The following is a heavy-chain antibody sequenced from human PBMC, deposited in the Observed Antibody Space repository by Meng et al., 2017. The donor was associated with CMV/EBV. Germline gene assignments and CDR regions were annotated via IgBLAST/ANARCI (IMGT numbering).Heavy chain of an antibody. CDR3: ARSNYYGSGSYFAQPYYYYGMDV. Sequence: GESLKISCAASGFTFSDYYMSWIRQAPGKGLEWVSYISSSGNTIFYADSVKGRFTISRDNARNSLYMQMNSLRAEDTAVYYCARSNYYGSGSYFAQPYYYYGMDVWGQGTTVTSP. J-gene: IGHJ6*02. V-gene: IGHV3-11*04. D-gene: IGHD3-10*01. CDR1: GFTFSDYY. CDR2: ISSSGNTI.